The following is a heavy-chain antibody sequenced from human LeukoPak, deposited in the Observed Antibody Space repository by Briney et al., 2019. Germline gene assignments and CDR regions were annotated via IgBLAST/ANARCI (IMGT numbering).Heavy chain of an antibody. CDR2: IYYSGST. CDR3: ARDSCSSTSCRKKFDD. D-gene: IGHD2-2*01. V-gene: IGHV4-39*07. CDR1: GGSISSTIYY. Sequence: KPSETLSLTCSISGGSISSTIYYWGWIRQPPGKGLEWIGSIYYSGSTYYNPSLKSRVTISVDTSKIQFSLNLSSVTAADTAVYYCARDSCSSTSCRKKFDDWGQGTLVTVSS. J-gene: IGHJ4*02.